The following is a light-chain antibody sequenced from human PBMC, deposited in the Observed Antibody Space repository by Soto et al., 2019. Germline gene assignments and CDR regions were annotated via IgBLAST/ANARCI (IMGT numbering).Light chain of an antibody. Sequence: QSVLTQPRSVSGSPGQSVTIACTGTSSDVGRYDYVSWYQQHPGEAPKLVVYDVTKRPSGVPDRFSGSKSGNTASLTISGLQAEDEADYYCCSFAGTGTQYVFGTGTKLTVL. CDR1: SSDVGRYDY. V-gene: IGLV2-11*01. CDR3: CSFAGTGTQYV. J-gene: IGLJ1*01. CDR2: DVT.